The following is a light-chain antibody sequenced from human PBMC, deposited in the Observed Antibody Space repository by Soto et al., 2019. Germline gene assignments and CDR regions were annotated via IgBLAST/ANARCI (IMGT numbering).Light chain of an antibody. CDR1: QSLSSN. Sequence: EIVLTQSPGTLSLSPGERATLSCRASQSLSSNLAWYQQKPGQAPRLLIYGVSTRATGIPARFSGSGSETEFTLTISSLQSEDFAVYYCQQYVRAPWTFGQGTKVDI. V-gene: IGKV3-15*01. CDR2: GVS. J-gene: IGKJ1*01. CDR3: QQYVRAPWT.